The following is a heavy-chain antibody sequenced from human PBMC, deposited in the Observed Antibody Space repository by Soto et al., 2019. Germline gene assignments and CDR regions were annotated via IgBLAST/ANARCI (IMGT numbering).Heavy chain of an antibody. CDR3: ASSEVVVIRLAY. V-gene: IGHV4-31*03. Sequence: PSETLSLTCNFSCGSIIRGGYLWSWIRQHPGKGLEWIGFISYNGRTSYNPSLKSRVTISADTSKNQISLELNSVTAADTAVYYCASSEVVVIRLAYWGQGTPVTVS. D-gene: IGHD3-22*01. CDR1: CGSIIRGGYL. J-gene: IGHJ4*02. CDR2: ISYNGRT.